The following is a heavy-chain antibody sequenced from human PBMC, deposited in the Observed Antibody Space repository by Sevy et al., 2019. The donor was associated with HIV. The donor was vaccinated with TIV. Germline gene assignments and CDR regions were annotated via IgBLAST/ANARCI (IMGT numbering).Heavy chain of an antibody. D-gene: IGHD3-22*01. CDR1: GFTFNIFG. Sequence: GGSLRLSCVASGFTFNIFGMHWVRQAPGKGLEWVAFIWHDGDNKYYVDSVKGRFTISRDNSKNTVYLQMDSLRAEDTAVYYCARDADYYDSKQRDYHYYYYGMDVWGHGTTVTVSS. CDR3: ARDADYYDSKQRDYHYYYYGMDV. J-gene: IGHJ6*02. V-gene: IGHV3-33*01. CDR2: IWHDGDNK.